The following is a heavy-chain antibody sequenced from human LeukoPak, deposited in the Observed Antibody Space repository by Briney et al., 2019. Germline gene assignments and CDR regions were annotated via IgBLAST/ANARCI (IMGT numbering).Heavy chain of an antibody. CDR1: GFTFSSFP. V-gene: IGHV3-30*01. J-gene: IGHJ6*03. CDR2: VSPDGSVE. Sequence: GRFLRLSCAASGFTFSSFPMHWVRQAPGKGLEWVVVVSPDGSVENYADSVKGRFTISRDNSKNTVYLQMNSLRTEDTAVYYCARASITSTYYHYYMDVWGKGTTVTVSS. D-gene: IGHD3-10*01. CDR3: ARASITSTYYHYYMDV.